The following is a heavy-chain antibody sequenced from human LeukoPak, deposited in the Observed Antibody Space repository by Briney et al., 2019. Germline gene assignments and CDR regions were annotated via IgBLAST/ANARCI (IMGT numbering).Heavy chain of an antibody. D-gene: IGHD1-26*01. Sequence: SVKVFCKASGGTFSSYAISWVRQAPGQGLEWMGGIIPIFGTANYAQKFQGRVTITTDESTSTAYMELSSLRSEDTAVYYCARDQGSGSYYGKGAFDIWGQGTMVTVSS. J-gene: IGHJ3*02. V-gene: IGHV1-69*05. CDR1: GGTFSSYA. CDR3: ARDQGSGSYYGKGAFDI. CDR2: IIPIFGTA.